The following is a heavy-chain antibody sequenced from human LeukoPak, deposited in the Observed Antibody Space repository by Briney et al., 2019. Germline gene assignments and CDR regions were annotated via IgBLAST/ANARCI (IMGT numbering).Heavy chain of an antibody. V-gene: IGHV4-4*02. CDR1: GGSISSSYW. D-gene: IGHD3-22*01. CDR2: IYHSGST. CDR3: ARKAYDTSGQFDS. J-gene: IGHJ4*02. Sequence: SETLSLTCAVSGGSISSSYWWNWVRQPSGKGLEWIGEIYHSGSTNYNPSLKSRVTISVDKSKNQFSLKLSSVTAADTAVYYCARKAYDTSGQFDSWGQGTLVTVSS.